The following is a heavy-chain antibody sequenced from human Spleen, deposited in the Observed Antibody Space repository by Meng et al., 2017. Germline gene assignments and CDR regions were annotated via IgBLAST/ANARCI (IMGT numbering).Heavy chain of an antibody. J-gene: IGHJ6*02. D-gene: IGHD1-20*01. CDR2: IYYSGST. CDR3: ARDREIVTGTDYGMDV. V-gene: IGHV4-59*01. CDR1: GGSISSYY. Sequence: SETLSLTCTVSGGSISSYYRSWIRQPPGKGLEWIGYIYYSGSTNYNPSLKSRVTISVDTSKNQFSLKLSSVTAADTAVYYCARDREIVTGTDYGMDVWGQGTTVTVSS.